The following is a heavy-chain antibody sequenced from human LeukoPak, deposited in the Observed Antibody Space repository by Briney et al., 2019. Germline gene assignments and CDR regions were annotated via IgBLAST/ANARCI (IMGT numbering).Heavy chain of an antibody. J-gene: IGHJ6*02. CDR3: ARDRGLGDYYDSSGYYYYYGMDV. V-gene: IGHV1-18*01. D-gene: IGHD3-22*01. CDR2: ISAYNGNT. CDR1: GYTFTSYG. Sequence: ASVKVSCKASGYTFTSYGISWVRQAPGQGLEWMGWISAYNGNTNYAQKLQGRVTMTTDTSTSTAYMELRSLRSDDTAVYYCARDRGLGDYYDSSGYYYYYGMDVWGQGTTATVSS.